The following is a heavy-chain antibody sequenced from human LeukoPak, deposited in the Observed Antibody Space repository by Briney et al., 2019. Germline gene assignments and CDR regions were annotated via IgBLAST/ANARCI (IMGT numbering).Heavy chain of an antibody. Sequence: SETLSLTCAVYGGSCSGYYWSWIRQPPGKGLEWIGEINHSGSTNYNPSLKSRVTISVDTSKNQSSLKLSSVTAADTAVYYCARGLQWLVKYYFDYWGQGTLVTVSS. J-gene: IGHJ4*02. CDR3: ARGLQWLVKYYFDY. V-gene: IGHV4-34*01. CDR1: GGSCSGYY. D-gene: IGHD6-19*01. CDR2: INHSGST.